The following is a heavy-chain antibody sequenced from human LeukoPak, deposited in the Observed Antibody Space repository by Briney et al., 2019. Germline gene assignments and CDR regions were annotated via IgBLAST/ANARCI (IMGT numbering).Heavy chain of an antibody. J-gene: IGHJ6*03. V-gene: IGHV3-21*01. CDR3: ARAVGATRVIDYYYYYMDV. D-gene: IGHD1-26*01. CDR1: GFTFSSYS. CDR2: ISSGSSYI. Sequence: GGSLRLSCAAPGFTFSSYSMNWVRQAPGKGLEWVSSISSGSSYIYYADSVKGRFTISRDNAKNSLYLQMNSLRAEDTAVYYCARAVGATRVIDYYYYYMDVWGKGTTVTVSS.